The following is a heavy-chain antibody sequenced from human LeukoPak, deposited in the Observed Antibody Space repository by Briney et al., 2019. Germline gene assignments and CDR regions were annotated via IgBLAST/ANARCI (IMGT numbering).Heavy chain of an antibody. J-gene: IGHJ4*02. CDR2: ISNSGTAI. CDR3: ARDKEVRGVMAY. Sequence: GGSLRLSCAASGFTFSDFYMSWIRQAPGKGLEWVSSISNSGTAIYYADSVKGRFTISRDNAKNSLYLQMNSLGAGDTAVYYCARDKEVRGVMAYWGQGTLVTVSS. D-gene: IGHD3-10*01. V-gene: IGHV3-11*04. CDR1: GFTFSDFY.